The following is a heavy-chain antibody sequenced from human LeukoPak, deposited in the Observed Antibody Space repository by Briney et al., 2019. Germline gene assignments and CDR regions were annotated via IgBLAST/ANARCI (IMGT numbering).Heavy chain of an antibody. V-gene: IGHV1-2*02. CDR1: GYTFSDYY. CDR2: INPSSGGT. J-gene: IGHJ3*02. CDR3: ARPIRGSYVEDIFDI. Sequence: ASVKVSFMTSGYTFSDYYLHWVRQAPGQGLEWMGWINPSSGGTKNAQKFQGRVTMTRDTSISTGYMELSRLRSDDTAVYYCARPIRGSYVEDIFDICGQGTMVTVSA. D-gene: IGHD1-26*01.